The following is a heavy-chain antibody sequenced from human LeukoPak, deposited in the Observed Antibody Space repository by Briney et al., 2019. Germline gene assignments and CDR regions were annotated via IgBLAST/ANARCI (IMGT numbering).Heavy chain of an antibody. D-gene: IGHD6-13*01. CDR2: IYSGGST. CDR1: GFTVSSNY. J-gene: IGHJ4*02. Sequence: PGGSLRLSCAASGFTVSSNYMSWVRQAPGKGLEWVSVIYSGGSTYYADSVKGRFTIFRDNAKNSLYLQMNSLRAEDTAVYYCARDLAIAAAGNGRYWGQGTLVTVSS. V-gene: IGHV3-53*01. CDR3: ARDLAIAAAGNGRY.